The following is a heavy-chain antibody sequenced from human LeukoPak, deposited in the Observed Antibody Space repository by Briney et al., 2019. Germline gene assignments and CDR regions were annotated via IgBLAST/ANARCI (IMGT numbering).Heavy chain of an antibody. J-gene: IGHJ4*02. D-gene: IGHD3-10*01. CDR1: GFTFSSYE. CDR3: ARDHKTLLWFGRHSRYFDY. CDR2: ISSSGSTI. V-gene: IGHV3-48*03. Sequence: TGGPLRLSCAASGFTFSSYEINWVRQAPRKGLDGVSYISSSGSTIYYADSVKGRFTISRDNAKNSLYLQMNSLRAEDTAVYYCARDHKTLLWFGRHSRYFDYWGQGTLVTVSS.